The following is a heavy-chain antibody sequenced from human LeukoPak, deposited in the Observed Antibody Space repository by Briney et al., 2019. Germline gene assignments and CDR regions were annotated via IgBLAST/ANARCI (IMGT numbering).Heavy chain of an antibody. CDR3: ARVSGSSGYYYQMNAFDI. Sequence: GGSLRLSCAASGFTFSSYSMNWVRQAPGKGLEWVSSISSSSSYIYYADSVKGRFTISRDNAKNSLYLQMNSLRAEDTALYHCARVSGSSGYYYQMNAFDIWGQGTMVTVSS. CDR1: GFTFSSYS. CDR2: ISSSSSYI. D-gene: IGHD3-22*01. V-gene: IGHV3-21*04. J-gene: IGHJ3*02.